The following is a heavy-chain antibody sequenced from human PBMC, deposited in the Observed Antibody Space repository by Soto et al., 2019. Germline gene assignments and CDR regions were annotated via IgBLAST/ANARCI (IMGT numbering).Heavy chain of an antibody. CDR3: AGIGEDVYYGMDV. Sequence: QVQLHESGPGLVKPSETLSLTCSVSGGSMRSYYWNWLRQPAGKGLEWIGRIYSRGDTNYNPSVKSRVTMSVDTSKNEFSLRLNSVTAADTAVYYCAGIGEDVYYGMDVWGQGTTVTVSS. V-gene: IGHV4-4*07. J-gene: IGHJ6*02. CDR2: IYSRGDT. CDR1: GGSMRSYY. D-gene: IGHD2-21*01.